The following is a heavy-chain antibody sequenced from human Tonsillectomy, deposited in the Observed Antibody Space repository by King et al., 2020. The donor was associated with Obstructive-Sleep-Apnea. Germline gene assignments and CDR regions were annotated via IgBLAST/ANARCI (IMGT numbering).Heavy chain of an antibody. CDR2: NSSSGAT. J-gene: IGHJ5*02. CDR1: GGSLSSSKW. Sequence: QLQESGPGLVKPSGTLSLTCAVSGGSLSSSKWWSWVRQPPPSRPGWVGENSSSGATNYNVSLNSRVILSVDKSNNQFSLRLNPLTAADTAIYYCARGNGWGSSSDWFDPWGQGILVTVSS. V-gene: IGHV4-4*02. D-gene: IGHD3-10*01. CDR3: ARGNGWGSSSDWFDP.